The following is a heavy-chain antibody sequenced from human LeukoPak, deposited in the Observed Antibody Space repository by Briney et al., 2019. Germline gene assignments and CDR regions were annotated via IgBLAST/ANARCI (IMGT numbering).Heavy chain of an antibody. J-gene: IGHJ4*02. CDR1: GGSISSTSYY. V-gene: IGHV4-39*07. CDR3: TRYYYDSSGYFLDY. CDR2: IYYSGTT. Sequence: PSETLSLTCTVSGGSISSTSYYWGWIRQPPGKGLEWFGSIYYSGTTYYNPSLKSRVTISVDTSKNQFSLRLNSVPAADTAVYYCTRYYYDSSGYFLDYWGQGTLVTVSS. D-gene: IGHD3-22*01.